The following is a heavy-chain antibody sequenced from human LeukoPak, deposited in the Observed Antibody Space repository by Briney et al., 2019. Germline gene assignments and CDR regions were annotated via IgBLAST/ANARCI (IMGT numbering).Heavy chain of an antibody. CDR1: GYTFTSYG. CDR2: ISAYNGNT. V-gene: IGHV1-18*01. CDR3: ARDVDENYYYDSSGYYYVY. J-gene: IGHJ4*02. D-gene: IGHD3-22*01. Sequence: ASVNVSCKASGYTFTSYGISWVRQAPGQGLEWMGWISAYNGNTNYAQKLQGRVTMTTDTSTSTAYMELRSLRSDDTAVYYCARDVDENYYYDSSGYYYVYWGREPWSPSPQ.